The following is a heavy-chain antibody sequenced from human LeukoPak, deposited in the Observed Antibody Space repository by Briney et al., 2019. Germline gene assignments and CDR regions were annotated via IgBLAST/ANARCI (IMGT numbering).Heavy chain of an antibody. V-gene: IGHV3-7*05. CDR3: ARDSSGYDYPPDY. J-gene: IGHJ4*02. Sequence: QPGGSLRLSCAASGFTFSSYWMSWVRQAPGKGLEWVANIKQDGSEKYYVDSVKGRFTISRDNAKNSLYLQMNSLRAEDTAVYYCARDSSGYDYPPDYWGQGTLVTVSS. CDR1: GFTFSSYW. D-gene: IGHD5-12*01. CDR2: IKQDGSEK.